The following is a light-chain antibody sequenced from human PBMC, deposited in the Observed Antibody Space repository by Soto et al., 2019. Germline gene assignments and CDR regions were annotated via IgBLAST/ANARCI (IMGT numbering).Light chain of an antibody. V-gene: IGLV2-14*01. CDR2: GVT. CDR1: SSDIGAYNY. CDR3: FSHRSGDSHV. J-gene: IGLJ1*01. Sequence: QSALTHPASVSWSPGHSITISCTGTSSDIGAYNYVSWYQQYPGKAPKLMIYGVTNRPSGVSNRFSGSKTGNTASLTISGLQAEDEADYYCFSHRSGDSHVFGTGTKVTVL.